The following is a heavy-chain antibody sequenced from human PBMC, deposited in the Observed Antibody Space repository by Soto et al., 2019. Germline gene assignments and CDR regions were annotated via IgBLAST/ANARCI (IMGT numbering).Heavy chain of an antibody. V-gene: IGHV1-69*13. CDR1: GGTFSSYA. Sequence: SVKVSCKASGGTFSSYAISWVRQAPGQGLEWLGGIIPSFGKGNYQQNFQGRLTITADESTSTVYMELSGLTSGDTAVYYCARERGGYNRGDFEFWGQGTLVTVSS. J-gene: IGHJ4*02. CDR3: ARERGGYNRGDFEF. D-gene: IGHD5-12*01. CDR2: IIPSFGKG.